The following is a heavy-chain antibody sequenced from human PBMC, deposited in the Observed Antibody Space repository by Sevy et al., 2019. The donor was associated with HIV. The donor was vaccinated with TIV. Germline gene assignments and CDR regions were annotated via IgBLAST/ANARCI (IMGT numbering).Heavy chain of an antibody. CDR2: ISYDGSNK. V-gene: IGHV3-30*18. D-gene: IGHD2-2*01. CDR1: GFTFSSYG. J-gene: IGHJ6*03. CDR3: AKSSCSSTSCWWGYYYYYMDV. Sequence: GGSLRLSCAASGFTFSSYGMHWVRQAPGKGLESVAVISYDGSNKYYADSVKGRFTISRDNSKNTLYLQMNSLRAEDTAVYYCAKSSCSSTSCWWGYYYYYMDVWGKGTTVTVSS.